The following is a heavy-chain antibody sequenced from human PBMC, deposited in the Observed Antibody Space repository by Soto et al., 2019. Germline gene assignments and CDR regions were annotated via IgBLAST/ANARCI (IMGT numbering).Heavy chain of an antibody. CDR3: AQSLTGRTDAFGI. J-gene: IGHJ3*02. V-gene: IGHV1-3*01. CDR1: GYTFTSYD. CDR2: INAGNGNT. D-gene: IGHD3-9*01. Sequence: ASVKVSCKASGYTFTSYDINWVRQATGQGLEWMGWINAGNGNTKYSQKFQGRVTITRDTSASTAYMELRSLRSDDTAVYYCAQSLTGRTDAFGIWGQGTMVTVSS.